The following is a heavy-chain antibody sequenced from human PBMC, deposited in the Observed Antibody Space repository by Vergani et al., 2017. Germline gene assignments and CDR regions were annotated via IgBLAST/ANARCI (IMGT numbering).Heavy chain of an antibody. CDR1: GFTFSSYS. CDR3: ATARKMDFCIKTSCYLRPLDH. J-gene: IGHJ4*02. Sequence: EVQLVESGGGLVKPGGSLRLSCAASGFTFSSYSMNWVRQAPGKGLEWVSSISSSSSYIYYADSVRGRFTISRDDAKSSLYLQMDSLRAEDTAVYYCATARKMDFCIKTSCYLRPLDHWGQGILFSVSS. D-gene: IGHD2-2*01. CDR2: ISSSSSYI. V-gene: IGHV3-21*03.